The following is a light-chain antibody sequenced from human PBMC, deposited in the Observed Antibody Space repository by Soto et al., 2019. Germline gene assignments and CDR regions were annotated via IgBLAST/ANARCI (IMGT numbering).Light chain of an antibody. CDR3: QQTSSTPVT. CDR2: TAS. J-gene: IGKJ1*01. CDR1: QSISNY. Sequence: DTQVTQVTSSLPGSLADSVTPSCRSSQSISNYLNWYQHKPGKAPKLLIYTASSLQSGVPSRFSGSGSGTLFTLTISSLQPEDFATYYCQQTSSTPVTFGQGSKVDVK. V-gene: IGKV1-39*01.